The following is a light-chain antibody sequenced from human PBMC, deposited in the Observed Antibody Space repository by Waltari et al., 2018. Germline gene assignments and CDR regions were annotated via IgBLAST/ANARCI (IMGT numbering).Light chain of an antibody. V-gene: IGKV6D-21*02. CDR2: YAS. J-gene: IGKJ2*01. CDR1: KVIGNS. Sequence: TCRARKVIGNSLHWYQQIPGQSPKLLIKYASQSISGVPSRFSGSGSGTDFTLTINSLEAEDAAAYYCHQSNNLPYTFGQGTKLEIK. CDR3: HQSNNLPYT.